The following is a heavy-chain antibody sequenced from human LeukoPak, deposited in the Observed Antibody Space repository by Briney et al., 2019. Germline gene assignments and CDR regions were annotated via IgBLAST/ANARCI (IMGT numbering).Heavy chain of an antibody. CDR2: ISSSSGTI. CDR1: GFTFSSYS. Sequence: PGGSLRLSCAASGFTFSSYSMNWVRQAPGKGLEWVSYISSSSGTIYYADSVKGRFTISRDNAKNSLYLQMNSLRAEDMAVYYCARGHVWFDPWGQGTLVTVSS. CDR3: ARGHVWFDP. J-gene: IGHJ5*02. V-gene: IGHV3-48*04.